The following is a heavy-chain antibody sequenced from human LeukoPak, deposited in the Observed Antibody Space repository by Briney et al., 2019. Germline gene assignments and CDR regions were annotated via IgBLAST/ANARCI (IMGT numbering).Heavy chain of an antibody. Sequence: GGSLRLSCAASGFTFSSYAMSWVRQAPGKGLEWVSAISGSGGSTYYADSVKGRFTISRDNSKITLYLQMNSLRAEDTAVYYCAKDRREGSSGRLVVGWFDPWGQGTLVTVSS. D-gene: IGHD6-19*01. V-gene: IGHV3-23*01. J-gene: IGHJ5*02. CDR1: GFTFSSYA. CDR3: AKDRREGSSGRLVVGWFDP. CDR2: ISGSGGST.